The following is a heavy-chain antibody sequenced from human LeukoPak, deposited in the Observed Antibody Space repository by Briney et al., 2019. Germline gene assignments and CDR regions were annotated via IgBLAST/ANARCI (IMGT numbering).Heavy chain of an antibody. CDR2: INPNTGGT. V-gene: IGHV1-2*02. CDR3: ARATVTYLNMDV. CDR1: GYTFTDYF. D-gene: IGHD4-17*01. J-gene: IGHJ6*03. Sequence: GASVKVSCKASGYTFTDYFMHWVRQAPGQGLEWMGWINPNTGGTNYAQKFQGRVTMTRDTSITTAYMDLSSLRSDDTAVYYCARATVTYLNMDVWGKGTTVTVSS.